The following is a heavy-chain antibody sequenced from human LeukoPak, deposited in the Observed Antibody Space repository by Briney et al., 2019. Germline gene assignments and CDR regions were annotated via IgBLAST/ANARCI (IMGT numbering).Heavy chain of an antibody. D-gene: IGHD3-3*01. CDR1: GFTFSNSR. Sequence: GGSLRLSCAASGFTFSNSRMIWVRQAPGKGLEWVANIKEDGSDKNYVNSVKGRFTISRENAKNSLYLQMNSLRAGDTAVYYCARVLRFLNGMDVWGQGTTVTVSS. CDR2: IKEDGSDK. V-gene: IGHV3-7*01. J-gene: IGHJ6*02. CDR3: ARVLRFLNGMDV.